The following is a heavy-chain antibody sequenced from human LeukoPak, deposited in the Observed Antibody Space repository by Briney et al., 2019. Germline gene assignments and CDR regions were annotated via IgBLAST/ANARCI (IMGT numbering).Heavy chain of an antibody. V-gene: IGHV4-31*03. D-gene: IGHD1-26*01. CDR3: ARGGEGANRY. CDR1: GDSIISGGYY. Sequence: PSETLSLTCTVSGDSIISGGYYWSWIRHRPGKGLEWIGYIYFSGNTDYSPSFRSRAAISLDTSKHQFSLKLSSVTAADTAIYYCARGGEGANRYWGQGTLVTVSS. J-gene: IGHJ4*02. CDR2: IYFSGNT.